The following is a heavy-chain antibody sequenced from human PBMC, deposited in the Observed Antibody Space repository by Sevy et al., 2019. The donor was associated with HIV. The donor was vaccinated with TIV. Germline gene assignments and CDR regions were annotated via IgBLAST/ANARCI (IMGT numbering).Heavy chain of an antibody. J-gene: IGHJ5*02. CDR3: ARVDANYDKGFDP. CDR1: GFTFSSYE. V-gene: IGHV3-48*03. D-gene: IGHD3-22*01. CDR2: TRSSGTTI. Sequence: GGSLRLSCEASGFTFSSYEMNWVRQAPGKGLEWVSYTRSSGTTIKYADSVKGRFTISRDNAKNSLYMQMNSLRAEDTAVYYCARVDANYDKGFDPWGQGTLVTVSS.